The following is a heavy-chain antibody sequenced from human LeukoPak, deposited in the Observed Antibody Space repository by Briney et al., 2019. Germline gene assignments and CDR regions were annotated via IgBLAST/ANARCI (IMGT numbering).Heavy chain of an antibody. CDR2: INHSGNT. D-gene: IGHD3-10*01. Sequence: PSETLSLTCAVYGGSFSGYYWSWIRQPPGKGLEWIGEINHSGNTNYNPSLKSRVTISVDTSKNQFSLKLSSVTAADTAVYYCARRRITMVRGVIIRGVLWFDPWGQGTLVTVSS. CDR1: GGSFSGYY. CDR3: ARRRITMVRGVIIRGVLWFDP. V-gene: IGHV4-34*01. J-gene: IGHJ5*02.